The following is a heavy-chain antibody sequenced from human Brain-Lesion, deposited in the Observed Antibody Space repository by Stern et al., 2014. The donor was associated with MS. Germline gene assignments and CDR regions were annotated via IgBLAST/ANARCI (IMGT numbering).Heavy chain of an antibody. CDR2: IWPGDSDT. CDR3: ARRGDSSSSGFDY. D-gene: IGHD6-6*01. V-gene: IGHV5-51*01. J-gene: IGHJ4*02. Sequence: EMQLVEPGAEVKKPGESLKISCKGSGYRFTSNWSGWVRQVPGKGLEWMGIIWPGDSDTRYSPSFQGQVTISADKSISTAYLQWSSLQASDTAMYYCARRGDSSSSGFDYWGQGTLVIVSS. CDR1: GYRFTSNW.